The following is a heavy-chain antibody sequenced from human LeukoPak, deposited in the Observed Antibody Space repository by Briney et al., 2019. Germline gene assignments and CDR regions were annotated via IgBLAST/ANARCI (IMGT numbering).Heavy chain of an antibody. D-gene: IGHD7-27*01. J-gene: IGHJ2*01. CDR3: ARDLGLYWYFDL. V-gene: IGHV3-66*01. Sequence: GGSLRLSCAASGFTVSSYYMSWVRQVPGKGLEWLSVIYSGGSTYYADSVKGRFTISRDNSKNTLYLQMNSLRAEDTAVYYCARDLGLYWYFDLWGRGTLVTVSS. CDR2: IYSGGST. CDR1: GFTVSSYY.